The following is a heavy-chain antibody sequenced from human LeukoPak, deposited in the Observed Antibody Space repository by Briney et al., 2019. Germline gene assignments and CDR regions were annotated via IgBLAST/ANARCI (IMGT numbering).Heavy chain of an antibody. J-gene: IGHJ3*02. CDR3: ATSAPFDI. Sequence: PGGSLRLSCAASGFSFRRFSMDWVRQAPGKGLGWVSSISNSGSDIYYAESVKGRFTISRDNAKLSLYLQMNSLRAEDTAVYYCATSAPFDIWGRGTMVTVSS. CDR1: GFSFRRFS. V-gene: IGHV3-21*01. CDR2: ISNSGSDI.